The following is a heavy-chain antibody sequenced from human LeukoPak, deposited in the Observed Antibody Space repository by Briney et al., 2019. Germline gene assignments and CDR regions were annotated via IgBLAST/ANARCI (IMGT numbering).Heavy chain of an antibody. D-gene: IGHD2-2*01. V-gene: IGHV4-38-2*02. CDR1: GYSISSGYY. CDR2: IYHSGST. CDR3: ARAKGGYCSSTSCYHDY. Sequence: SETLSLTCTVSGYSISSGYYWGWIRQPPGKGLEWIGSIYHSGSTYYNPSLKSRVTISVDTSKNQFSLKLSSVTAADTAVYYCARAKGGYCSSTSCYHDYWGQGTLVTVSS. J-gene: IGHJ4*02.